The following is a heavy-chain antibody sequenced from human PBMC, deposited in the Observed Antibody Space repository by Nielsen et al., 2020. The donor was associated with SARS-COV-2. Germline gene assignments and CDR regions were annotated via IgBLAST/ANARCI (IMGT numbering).Heavy chain of an antibody. D-gene: IGHD3-10*01. CDR2: TYYTSTSKWYN. CDR3: ARDYFASGSYWSFDY. J-gene: IGHJ4*02. Sequence: SETLSLTCAISGASVSSNSAAWNWIRQSPSRGLEWLGRTYYTSTSKWYNDYAVSVKSRITINPDTSKNQFSLQLRSVTPEDTAVYYCARDYFASGSYWSFDYWGQGTLVTVSS. V-gene: IGHV6-1*01. CDR1: GASVSSNSAA.